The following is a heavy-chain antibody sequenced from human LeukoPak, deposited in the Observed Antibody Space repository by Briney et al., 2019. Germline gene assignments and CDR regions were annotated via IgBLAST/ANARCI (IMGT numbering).Heavy chain of an antibody. J-gene: IGHJ4*02. CDR2: ISGYNGNT. CDR1: GYTFTNYG. CDR3: ARLSGLGFFDY. Sequence: ASVKVSCKTSGYTFTNYGVSWVRQAPGQGLEWMGWISGYNGNTNYAQKYRGRVTMTTDTSTSTVYMELRSLRSDDTAVYYCARLSGLGFFDYWGQGTLVTVSS. D-gene: IGHD3-16*02. V-gene: IGHV1-18*01.